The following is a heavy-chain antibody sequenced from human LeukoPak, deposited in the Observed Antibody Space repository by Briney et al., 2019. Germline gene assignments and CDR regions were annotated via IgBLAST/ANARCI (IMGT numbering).Heavy chain of an antibody. J-gene: IGHJ3*02. CDR1: GFTFSSYA. D-gene: IGHD3-10*01. CDR2: ISYDGSNK. CDR3: AKPVEGSGSYGAFDI. Sequence: GRSLRLSCAASGFTFSSYAMHWVRQAPGKGLEWVAVISYDGSNKYYADSVKGRFTISRDNSKNTLYLQMNSLRAEDTAVYYCAKPVEGSGSYGAFDIWGQGTMVTVSS. V-gene: IGHV3-30-3*02.